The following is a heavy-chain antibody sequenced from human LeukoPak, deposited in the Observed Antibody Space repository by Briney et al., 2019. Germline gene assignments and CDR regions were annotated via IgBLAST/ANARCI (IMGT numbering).Heavy chain of an antibody. J-gene: IGHJ4*02. D-gene: IGHD3-10*01. V-gene: IGHV3-11*04. CDR3: ARLYGSGNYCLDY. CDR2: ISSLGAHI. Sequence: GGSLRLSCAASGCTFSDYYMSWIRQAPGKGLEWLSSISSLGAHIYYAYPIKGRFTISSANAKNSLYLQMNSLRAEDTAVYFCARLYGSGNYCLDYWGQGSLVTVSS. CDR1: GCTFSDYY.